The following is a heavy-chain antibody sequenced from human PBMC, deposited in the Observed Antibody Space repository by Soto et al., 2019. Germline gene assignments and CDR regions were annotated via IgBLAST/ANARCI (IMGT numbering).Heavy chain of an antibody. Sequence: PSETLSLTCTVSGGSISSYYWSWIRQPPGKGLEWIGYIYYSGSTNYNPSLKSRVTISVDTSKDQFSLKLSSVTAADTAVYYCARHEMATTWADNENLFDPWGQGSLVTVSS. CDR2: IYYSGST. J-gene: IGHJ5*02. CDR3: ARHEMATTWADNENLFDP. D-gene: IGHD1-1*01. CDR1: GGSISSYY. V-gene: IGHV4-59*08.